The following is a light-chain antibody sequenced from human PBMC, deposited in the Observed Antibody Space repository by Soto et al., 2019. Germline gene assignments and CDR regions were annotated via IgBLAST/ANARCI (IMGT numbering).Light chain of an antibody. CDR2: GAS. V-gene: IGKV3-20*01. CDR3: QQYGSSPYT. Sequence: EIVLTQSPGTLSLSPGERATLSCRASQSVSSSYLAWYQQKPGQAPRLLIYGASSRATGIPYRVSGSGSGTDFTLTISRLKTEDFAVYYCQQYGSSPYTFGKGTKLEIK. J-gene: IGKJ2*01. CDR1: QSVSSSY.